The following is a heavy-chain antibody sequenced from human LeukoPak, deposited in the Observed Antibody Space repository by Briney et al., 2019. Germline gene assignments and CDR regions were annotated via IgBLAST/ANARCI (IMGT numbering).Heavy chain of an antibody. Sequence: ASVTVSCKASGYTFTDYYIHWVRQAPGQGLEYMGYIHPNSGDTNSAQSFQGRVTLTRDTSISTASMDLSSLRSDDTAVYYCAREFGDGNIGAFDIWGQGTLVTVSS. CDR3: AREFGDGNIGAFDI. V-gene: IGHV1-2*02. J-gene: IGHJ3*02. CDR1: GYTFTDYY. CDR2: IHPNSGDT. D-gene: IGHD2/OR15-2a*01.